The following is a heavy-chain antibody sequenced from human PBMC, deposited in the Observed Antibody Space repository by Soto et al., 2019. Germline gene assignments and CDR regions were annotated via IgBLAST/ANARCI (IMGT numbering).Heavy chain of an antibody. CDR2: IKSKTDGGTT. CDR3: TSYEDNHLNYIDTTDI. J-gene: IGHJ6*02. V-gene: IGHV3-15*07. CDR1: GFTFSNAW. Sequence: EVQLVESGGGLVKPGGSLRLSCAASGFTFSNAWMNWVRQAPGKGLEWVGRIKSKTDGGTTDYAAPVKGRFTISRDDSKNTLHLQMNSLKTEDTAVYYCTSYEDNHLNYIDTTDIWGQVTTVTVSS. D-gene: IGHD1-7*01.